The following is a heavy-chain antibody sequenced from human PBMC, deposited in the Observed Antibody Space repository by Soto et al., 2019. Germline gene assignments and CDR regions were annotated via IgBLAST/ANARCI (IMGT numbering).Heavy chain of an antibody. CDR2: FDPEDGET. CDR1: GYTLTELS. CDR3: ARDLHGDPYY. Sequence: ASVKVSCKVSGYTLTELSMHWVRQAPGKGLEWMGGFDPEDGETIYAQKFQGRVTMTTDTSTSTAYMELRSLRSDDTAVYYCARDLHGDPYYWGQGTLVTVSS. V-gene: IGHV1-24*01. J-gene: IGHJ4*02. D-gene: IGHD4-17*01.